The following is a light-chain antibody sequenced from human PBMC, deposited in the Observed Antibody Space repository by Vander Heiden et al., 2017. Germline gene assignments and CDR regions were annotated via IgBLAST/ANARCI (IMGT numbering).Light chain of an antibody. V-gene: IGLV1-40*01. Sequence: QSVLTQPPSLSGAPGQRVTISCTGISPHIGAGYDVHWYHQLPGTAPKRLIFCKSNRPSGVPDRFFGSKSGTNASPETTGLQAEEEADDYCQYSDSRLSVWVFGGGTKMTVL. CDR3: QYSDSRLSVWV. CDR1: SPHIGAGYD. J-gene: IGLJ3*02. CDR2: CKS.